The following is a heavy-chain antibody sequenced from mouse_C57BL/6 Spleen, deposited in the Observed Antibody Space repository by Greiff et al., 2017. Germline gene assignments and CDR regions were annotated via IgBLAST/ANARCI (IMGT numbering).Heavy chain of an antibody. D-gene: IGHD2-9*01. CDR2: IWSGGST. J-gene: IGHJ4*01. CDR1: GFSLTSYG. Sequence: QVQLKESGPGLVQPSQSLSITCTVSGFSLTSYGVHWVRQSPGKGLEWLGVIWSGGSTDYNAAFISRLSISKDNSKSQVFFKMNSLQADDTAIYYCASPPMVTTSYYAMDYWGQGTSVTVSS. V-gene: IGHV2-2*01. CDR3: ASPPMVTTSYYAMDY.